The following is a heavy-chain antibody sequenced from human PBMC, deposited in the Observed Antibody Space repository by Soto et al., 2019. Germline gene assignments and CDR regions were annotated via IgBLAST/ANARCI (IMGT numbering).Heavy chain of an antibody. CDR2: LSYSAMT. CDR1: GGSIRSHN. Sequence: QVQLQESGPGLVKPSETLSLTCSVPGGSIRSHNWSWIRQPPGKGLEWIGCLSYSAMTEYNPSLKCRITIAADTSNNQVSLKLSSVTAAATAVYYCARHLFESWKGDPYFYDMDVWGKGTAVTGSS. J-gene: IGHJ6*03. D-gene: IGHD2-21*01. CDR3: ARHLFESWKGDPYFYDMDV. V-gene: IGHV4-59*08.